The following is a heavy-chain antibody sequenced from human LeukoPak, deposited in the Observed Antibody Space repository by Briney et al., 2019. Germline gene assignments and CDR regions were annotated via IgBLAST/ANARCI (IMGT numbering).Heavy chain of an antibody. J-gene: IGHJ5*02. V-gene: IGHV4-38-2*02. CDR1: GYSISSGYY. Sequence: SETLSLTCTLSGYSISSGYYWGWIRQPPGRGLEWLGSIYHSGSTYYNPSLKSRVTISVDTSKNKFSLKLSSVTAADTAVYYCARVRGNWFDPWGQGTLVTVSS. CDR3: ARVRGNWFDP. CDR2: IYHSGST.